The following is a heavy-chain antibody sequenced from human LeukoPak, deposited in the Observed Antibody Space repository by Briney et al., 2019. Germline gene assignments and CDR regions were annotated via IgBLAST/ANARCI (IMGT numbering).Heavy chain of an antibody. CDR2: IIPIFGTS. D-gene: IGHD5-18*01. J-gene: IGHJ4*02. V-gene: IGHV1-69*05. CDR1: GGTFSSYA. CDR3: ARGLDASMETAYDY. Sequence: ASVKVSCKASGGTFSSYAISWVRQAPGQGREWMGGIIPIFGTSNYAQKLQGRVTISTDESTSTAYMEVSSLRSEDTAIYYCARGLDASMETAYDYWGQGTLVTVSS.